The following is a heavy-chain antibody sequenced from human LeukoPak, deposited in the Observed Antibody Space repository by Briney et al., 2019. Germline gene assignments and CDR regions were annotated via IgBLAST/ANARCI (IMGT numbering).Heavy chain of an antibody. CDR1: GYSISSGCY. CDR2: IYHRGST. CDR3: SRSLIAVGTPDFDY. Sequence: SETLSLTCAVSGYSISSGCYWGWFRQPPGKGLEWIGGIYHRGSTYFNSSFLSRVIISVDTSKNQFSLNLTSVTAADTAVYYCSRSLIAVGTPDFDYWGQGTLVTVSS. V-gene: IGHV4-38-2*01. D-gene: IGHD6-19*01. J-gene: IGHJ4*02.